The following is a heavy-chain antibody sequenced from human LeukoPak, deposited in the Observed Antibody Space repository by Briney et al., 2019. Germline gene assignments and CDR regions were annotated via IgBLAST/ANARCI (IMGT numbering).Heavy chain of an antibody. V-gene: IGHV3-20*04. CDR1: GFTFDDYG. J-gene: IGHJ3*02. CDR3: ARSCTNGVCQPGDAFDI. Sequence: GGSPRLSCAASGFTFDDYGMSWVRQAPGKGLEWVSGINWNGGSTGYADSVKGRFTISRDNAKNSLYLQMNSLRAEDTAVYYCARSCTNGVCQPGDAFDIWGQGTMVTVSS. CDR2: INWNGGST. D-gene: IGHD2-8*01.